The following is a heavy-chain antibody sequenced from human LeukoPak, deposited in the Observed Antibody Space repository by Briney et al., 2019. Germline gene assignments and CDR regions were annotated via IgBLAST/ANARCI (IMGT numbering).Heavy chain of an antibody. CDR3: ARTYCSGGSCLFDY. V-gene: IGHV3-48*04. CDR2: ISSSGSTI. Sequence: GGSLRLSCAASGFTFSSYSMNWVRQAPGKGLEWVSYISSSGSTIYYADSVKGRFTISRDNAKNSLYLQMNSLRAEDTAVYYCARTYCSGGSCLFDYWGQGTLVTVSS. D-gene: IGHD2-15*01. CDR1: GFTFSSYS. J-gene: IGHJ4*02.